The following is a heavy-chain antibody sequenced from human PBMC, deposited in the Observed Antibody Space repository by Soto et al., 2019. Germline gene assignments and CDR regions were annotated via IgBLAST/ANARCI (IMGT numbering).Heavy chain of an antibody. D-gene: IGHD3-22*01. Sequence: LKISCKASGYSFSFYWIGWVRQMPGKGLEWMAIMYPDDSEIRYSPSFEAHVTISADKSTSTAFLQWSSLKASDTAMYYCATAYVYDFENSNYYRDAFDIWGQGTLVTVSS. CDR1: GYSFSFYW. CDR3: ATAYVYDFENSNYYRDAFDI. CDR2: MYPDDSEI. V-gene: IGHV5-51*01. J-gene: IGHJ3*02.